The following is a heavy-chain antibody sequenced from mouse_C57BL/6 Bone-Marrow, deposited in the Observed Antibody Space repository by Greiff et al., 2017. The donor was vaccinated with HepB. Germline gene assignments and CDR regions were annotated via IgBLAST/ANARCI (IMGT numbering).Heavy chain of an antibody. CDR3: SRSRYYYVSRAWFAY. D-gene: IGHD1-1*01. CDR2: IDPSDSYT. J-gene: IGHJ3*01. Sequence: VQLQQPGAELVMPGASVKLSCKASGYTFTSYWMHWVKQRPGQGLEWIGEIDPSDSYTNYNQKFKGKSTLTVDKSSSTAYMQLSSLTSEDSAVYYCSRSRYYYVSRAWFAYWGQGTLVTVSA. V-gene: IGHV1-69*01. CDR1: GYTFTSYW.